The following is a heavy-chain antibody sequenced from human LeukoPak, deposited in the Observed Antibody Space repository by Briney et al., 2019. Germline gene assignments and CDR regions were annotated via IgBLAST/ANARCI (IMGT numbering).Heavy chain of an antibody. CDR2: IDYSGYT. V-gene: IGHV4-59*08. CDR1: EGSISHDY. Sequence: SETLSLTCNISEGSISHDYWVWVRQPPGKGLEWIAYIDYSGYTDYNPSVKSRVTISIDTSKGQFTLHLRSVSAADTAIYYCTTCAPNRYWFAPWGQGIQVTVSS. CDR3: TTCAPNRYWFAP. D-gene: IGHD2-2*01. J-gene: IGHJ5*02.